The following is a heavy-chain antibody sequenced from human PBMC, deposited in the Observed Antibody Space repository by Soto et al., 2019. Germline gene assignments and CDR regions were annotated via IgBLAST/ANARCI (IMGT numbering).Heavy chain of an antibody. J-gene: IGHJ4*02. D-gene: IGHD3-22*01. CDR3: ARDGEDWWLLQDY. Sequence: EVQLVESGGGLVQPGGSLRLSCAASGFTFSSYWMSWVRQAPGKGLEWVANIKQDGSGKYYVDSVKGRFTISRDNAKNSLYLQMNSLRAEDTAVYYCARDGEDWWLLQDYWGQGTLVTVSS. CDR2: IKQDGSGK. V-gene: IGHV3-7*01. CDR1: GFTFSSYW.